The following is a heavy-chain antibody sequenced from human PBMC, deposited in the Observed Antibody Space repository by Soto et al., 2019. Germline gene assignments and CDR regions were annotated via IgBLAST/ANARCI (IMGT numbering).Heavy chain of an antibody. J-gene: IGHJ4*02. Sequence: EVQLVESGGGLVQPGGSLRLSCETSDFVCYDHYMDWVRQAPGKGLEWVGRIRNTASSYSTKFAASVQGRFSISRDNSQNLLYLHMKSLQTEDTAVYYCARVSADTRTYFFDSWGQGALVTVSS. V-gene: IGHV3-72*01. CDR2: IRNTASSYST. D-gene: IGHD5-18*01. CDR1: DFVCYDHY. CDR3: ARVSADTRTYFFDS.